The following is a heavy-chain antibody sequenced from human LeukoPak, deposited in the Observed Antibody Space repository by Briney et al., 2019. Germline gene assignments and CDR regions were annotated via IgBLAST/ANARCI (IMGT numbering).Heavy chain of an antibody. CDR3: ARARGAGELFFDS. CDR1: GFTFYEYG. V-gene: IGHV3-20*01. J-gene: IGHJ4*02. CDR2: INWNGGST. D-gene: IGHD3-10*01. Sequence: GGSLRLSCAASGFTFYEYGVSWVPHAPGKRLEWVSGINWNGGSTGYADSVKGRFTISRDNAKNSLYLKMNSLRAEDTALYHCARARGAGELFFDSWGQGTLVTVSS.